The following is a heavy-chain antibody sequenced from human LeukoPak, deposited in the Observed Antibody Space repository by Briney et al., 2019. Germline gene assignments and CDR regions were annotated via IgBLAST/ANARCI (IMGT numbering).Heavy chain of an antibody. V-gene: IGHV3-30-3*01. CDR1: GFTFSRYT. Sequence: GGSLRLSCAASGFTFSRYTMHWVRQAPGKGLEWLALISEDGSEEYYLDSVKGRFTISRDNSKNTLSLQMDSLRAEDTAVYYCVRDLTIFGVVTYYMDVWGKGTTVTVSS. J-gene: IGHJ6*03. CDR2: ISEDGSEE. CDR3: VRDLTIFGVVTYYMDV. D-gene: IGHD3-3*01.